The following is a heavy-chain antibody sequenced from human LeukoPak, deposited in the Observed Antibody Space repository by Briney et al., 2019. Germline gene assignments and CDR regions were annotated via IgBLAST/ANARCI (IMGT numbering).Heavy chain of an antibody. CDR3: ARADSKPLVASYGKPIAAKEPLYAFDI. V-gene: IGHV1-2*02. D-gene: IGHD6-13*01. CDR1: GYTFTGYY. Sequence: GASVKVSCKASGYTFTGYYMHWVRQAPGQGLEWTEWINPNNGGTNYAQKFLGRVTMTRDTSISTAYMELSRLRSDDTAVYYCARADSKPLVASYGKPIAAKEPLYAFDIWGQGTMVTVSS. CDR2: INPNNGGT. J-gene: IGHJ3*02.